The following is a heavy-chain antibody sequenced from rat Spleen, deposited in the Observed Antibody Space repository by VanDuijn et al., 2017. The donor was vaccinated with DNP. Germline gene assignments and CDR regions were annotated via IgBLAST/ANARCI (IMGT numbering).Heavy chain of an antibody. CDR3: TVGDYFDY. Sequence: QVQLKESGPGMVQPSQTLSLTCTVSGFSLTDYSVHWVRQPPGKVLEWIAAISSGGSTYYNSALKSRLSISRDTSKSQVFLKMNSLQTEDTAIYYCTVGDYFDYWGQGVMVTVSS. CDR2: ISSGGST. CDR1: GFSLTDYS. J-gene: IGHJ2*01. V-gene: IGHV2-19*01.